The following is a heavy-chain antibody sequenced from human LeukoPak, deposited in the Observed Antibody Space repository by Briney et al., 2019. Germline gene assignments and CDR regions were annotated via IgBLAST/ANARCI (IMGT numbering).Heavy chain of an antibody. J-gene: IGHJ4*02. Sequence: PGGSLRLSCAASGFTFSSYAMSWVRQAPGKGLEWVSAISGSGGSTYYADSVKGRFTISRDNSKNTLYLQMNSLRAEDTAVYYCATSTGYTSGWYGVYFDHWGQGTLVTVSS. CDR2: ISGSGGST. CDR1: GFTFSSYA. D-gene: IGHD6-19*01. CDR3: ATSTGYTSGWYGVYFDH. V-gene: IGHV3-23*01.